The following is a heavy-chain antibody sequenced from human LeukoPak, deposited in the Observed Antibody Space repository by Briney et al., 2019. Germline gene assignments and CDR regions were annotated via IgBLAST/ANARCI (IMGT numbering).Heavy chain of an antibody. CDR3: ASENYYGSGSYGDY. V-gene: IGHV4-30-2*01. D-gene: IGHD3-10*01. J-gene: IGHJ4*02. CDR2: MYHSGST. Sequence: SETLSLTCTVSGGSMSSGTYYWSWIRQPPGKGLEWIGYMYHSGSTYYNPSLKSRVTISVDMSKNQFSLKLSSVTAADTTVYYCASENYYGSGSYGDYWGQGTLVTVSS. CDR1: GGSMSSGTYY.